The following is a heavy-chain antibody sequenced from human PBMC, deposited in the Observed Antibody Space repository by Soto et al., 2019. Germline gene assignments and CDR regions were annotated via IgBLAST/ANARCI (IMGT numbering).Heavy chain of an antibody. Sequence: SETLSLTCAVYGGSFSGYYWSWIRQPPGKGLEWIGEINHSGSTNYNPSLKSRVTISVDTSKNQFSLKLSSVTAADTAVYYCARSYYYDSSGSSGIIDYGGKETLVTVS. CDR1: GGSFSGYY. CDR2: INHSGST. CDR3: ARSYYYDSSGSSGIIDY. D-gene: IGHD3-22*01. J-gene: IGHJ4*02. V-gene: IGHV4-34*01.